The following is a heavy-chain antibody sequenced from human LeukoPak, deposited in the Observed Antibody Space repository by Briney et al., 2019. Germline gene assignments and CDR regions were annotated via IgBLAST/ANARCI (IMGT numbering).Heavy chain of an antibody. CDR2: IYTSGST. CDR1: GGSISSGSYY. D-gene: IGHD3-10*01. J-gene: IGHJ4*02. V-gene: IGHV4-61*02. Sequence: SQTLSLTCTVSGGSISSGSYYWSWIRQPAGKGLEWIGRIYTSGSTNYNPSLKSRVTISVDTSKNQFSLKLSSVTAADTAVYYCARDYYGYFDYWGQGTLVTVSS. CDR3: ARDYYGYFDY.